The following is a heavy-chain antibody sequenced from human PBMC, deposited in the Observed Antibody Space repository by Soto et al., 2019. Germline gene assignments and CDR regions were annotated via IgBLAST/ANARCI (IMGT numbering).Heavy chain of an antibody. V-gene: IGHV4-34*01. CDR3: AEGYYGSGNDAFDI. CDR1: GGSFSGYY. J-gene: IGHJ3*02. D-gene: IGHD3-10*01. CDR2: INHSGST. Sequence: PSETLSLTXAVYGGSFSGYYWSWIRQPPGKGLEWIGEINHSGSTNYNPSLKSRVTISVDTSKNQFSLKLSSVTAADTAVYYCAEGYYGSGNDAFDIWGQGTMVTVSS.